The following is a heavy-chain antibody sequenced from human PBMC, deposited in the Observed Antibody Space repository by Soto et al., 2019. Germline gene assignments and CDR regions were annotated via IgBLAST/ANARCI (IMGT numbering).Heavy chain of an antibody. J-gene: IGHJ4*02. Sequence: EVQLLDSGGGLVQPGGSLRLSCAASGFTFTSFAMTWVRQAPGKGLEWVSTISGSGGTTYYTDSVKGRFTISRDNSKMVYVQMNSLRAEDTGVYYCARVSWTQLSLDYWGQGTLVTVSS. CDR1: GFTFTSFA. D-gene: IGHD5-18*01. CDR2: ISGSGGTT. V-gene: IGHV3-23*01. CDR3: ARVSWTQLSLDY.